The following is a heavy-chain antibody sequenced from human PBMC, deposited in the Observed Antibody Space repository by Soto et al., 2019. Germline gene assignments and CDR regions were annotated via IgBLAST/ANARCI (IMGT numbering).Heavy chain of an antibody. D-gene: IGHD2-21*02. Sequence: QVQLVKSGAEVKKPGSSVKVSCKASGGTFSSYAISWVRQAPGQGLEWMGGIIPIFGTANYAQKFQGRVTITADESTSTAYMELSSLRSEDTAVYYCAANGPYCGGDCYAEVAFDIWGQGTMVTVSS. J-gene: IGHJ3*02. CDR3: AANGPYCGGDCYAEVAFDI. CDR1: GGTFSSYA. V-gene: IGHV1-69*01. CDR2: IIPIFGTA.